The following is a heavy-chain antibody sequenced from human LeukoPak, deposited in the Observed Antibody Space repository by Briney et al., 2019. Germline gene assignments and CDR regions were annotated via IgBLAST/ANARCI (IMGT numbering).Heavy chain of an antibody. CDR3: ARGGVADRGWFDP. J-gene: IGHJ5*02. CDR2: IYSSGST. V-gene: IGHV4-59*01. Sequence: SETLSLTCTVSGGSISSYYWSWIRQPPGKRLEWIGYIYSSGSTNYNPSLKSRVTISIDTSKNQFSLKLSSVTAADTAVYYCARGGVADRGWFDPWGQGTLATVSS. CDR1: GGSISSYY. D-gene: IGHD3-10*01.